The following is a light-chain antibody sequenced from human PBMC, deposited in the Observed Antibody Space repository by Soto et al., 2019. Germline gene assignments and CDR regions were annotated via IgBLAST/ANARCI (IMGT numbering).Light chain of an antibody. CDR3: MQGTHWTYS. CDR2: KVS. V-gene: IGKV2-30*01. Sequence: DVVMTQSPLSLPVTLGQLASISCRSSQSLVDSDDGNTYLNWFQQRPGQSPRRLIYKVSNRDSGVPDRFSGSGSGTDFTLKISRVEAEDVGVYYCMQGTHWTYSFGQGTKLEIK. J-gene: IGKJ2*03. CDR1: QSLVDSDDGNTY.